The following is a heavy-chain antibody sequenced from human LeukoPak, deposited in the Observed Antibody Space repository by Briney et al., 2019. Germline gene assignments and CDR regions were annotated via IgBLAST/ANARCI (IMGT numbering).Heavy chain of an antibody. D-gene: IGHD3-22*01. V-gene: IGHV4-61*02. J-gene: IGHJ3*02. CDR2: IYTSGST. Sequence: PSETLSLTCIVSGGSISSGDYFWSWIRQSAGKGLEWIGRIYTSGSTNYNPSLKSRVTISVDTSKNQFSLKLSSVTAADTAVYYCARDPQYYYDSSGYPIYAFDIWGQGTMVTVSS. CDR3: ARDPQYYYDSSGYPIYAFDI. CDR1: GGSISSGDYF.